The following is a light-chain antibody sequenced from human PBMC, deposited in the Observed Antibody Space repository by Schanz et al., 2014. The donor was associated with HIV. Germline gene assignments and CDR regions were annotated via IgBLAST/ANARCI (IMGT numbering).Light chain of an antibody. V-gene: IGLV2-14*03. CDR3: GSFTTSSTWV. J-gene: IGLJ3*02. CDR1: NRDIGTYDF. CDR2: DVT. Sequence: SALTQPASVSGSLGQSITISCTGTNRDIGTYDFVSWYQQHPGTAPKLLIYDVTYRPSGVSNAFSGTKSGNTASLTISGLQAEDEADYYCGSFTTSSTWVFGGGTKLTVL.